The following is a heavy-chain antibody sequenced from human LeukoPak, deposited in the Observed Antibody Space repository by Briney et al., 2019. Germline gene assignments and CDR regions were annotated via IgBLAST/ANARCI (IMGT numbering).Heavy chain of an antibody. CDR3: GKGSLAVPATPLDF. D-gene: IGHD2-15*01. V-gene: IGHV3-11*01. CDR1: GFDFSNSF. CDR2: ISSRSTTI. Sequence: PGGSLGLSCTASGFDFSNSFMTWVRQAPGKGLEWISYISSRSTTIYYADSVKGRFTISRDNGKNTVYLQMNNLRVDDTAVFYCGKGSLAVPATPLDFWGQGTLVTVSS. J-gene: IGHJ4*02.